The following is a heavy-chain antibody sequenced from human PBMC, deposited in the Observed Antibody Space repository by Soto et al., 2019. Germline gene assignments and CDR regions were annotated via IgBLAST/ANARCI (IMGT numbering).Heavy chain of an antibody. J-gene: IGHJ4*02. Sequence: EVQLVESGGDLFQPGGSLRLSCVVSGITFSNYWRNWVRQAPGKGPEWVASIKQDGSEKNYVDSVKGRFTISRDNAKNSLYLQMNNLRVEDTAIYYCAGGSGWTEDYWGQGTLVTVSS. D-gene: IGHD6-19*01. CDR1: GITFSNYW. CDR2: IKQDGSEK. CDR3: AGGSGWTEDY. V-gene: IGHV3-7*04.